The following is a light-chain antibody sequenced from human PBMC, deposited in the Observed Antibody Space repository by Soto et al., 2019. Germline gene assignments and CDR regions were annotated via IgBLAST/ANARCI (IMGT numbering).Light chain of an antibody. CDR2: EVT. J-gene: IGLJ2*01. CDR1: SSDVGGYNY. Sequence: QSALTQPPSASGSPGQSVTISCTGTSSDVGGYNYVSWYQQHPGKAPKLMIYEVTKRPSGVPDRFSGSKSGNTASLTVSGLQAGDEADYYCSSYAGSSNLVFGGGTKVTVL. V-gene: IGLV2-8*01. CDR3: SSYAGSSNLV.